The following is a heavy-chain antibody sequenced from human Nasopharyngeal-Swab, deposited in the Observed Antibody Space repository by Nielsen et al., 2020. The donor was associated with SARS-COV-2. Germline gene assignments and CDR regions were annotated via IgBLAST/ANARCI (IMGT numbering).Heavy chain of an antibody. D-gene: IGHD5-18*01. CDR3: ARGRGYSYGQLYYYYGMDV. Sequence: GESLKISCAASGSTFSSYGMHWVRQAPGKGLEWVAVIWYDGSNKYYADSVKGRFTISRDNSKNTLYLQMNSLRAEDTAVYYCARGRGYSYGQLYYYYGMDVWGQGTTVTVSS. J-gene: IGHJ6*02. CDR1: GSTFSSYG. CDR2: IWYDGSNK. V-gene: IGHV3-33*01.